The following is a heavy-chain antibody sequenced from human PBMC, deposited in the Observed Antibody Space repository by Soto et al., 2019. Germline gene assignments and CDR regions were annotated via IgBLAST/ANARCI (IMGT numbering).Heavy chain of an antibody. Sequence: QVQLQESGPGLVKPSETLSLTCTVSGGSVSSGSYYWSWIRQPPGKGLEWIGYIDYSGSTNYNPSLKRRVTISVHTSKNQFALKLSSVTAADTAVYYCARDLMGCGNWFDPWGQGTLVTVSS. J-gene: IGHJ5*02. CDR1: GGSVSSGSYY. CDR3: ARDLMGCGNWFDP. CDR2: IDYSGST. D-gene: IGHD2-21*01. V-gene: IGHV4-61*01.